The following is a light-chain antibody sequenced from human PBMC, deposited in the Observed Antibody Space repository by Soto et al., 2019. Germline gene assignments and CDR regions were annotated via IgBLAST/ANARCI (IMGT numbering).Light chain of an antibody. CDR2: GTS. J-gene: IGKJ1*01. CDR1: QSASKS. CDR3: QYYNNYSWT. Sequence: DIQMTQSPSTVSASVGDRVTITCRASQSASKSLYLAWYQQKPGKAPNLLIFGTSTLQSGVPLRFRGSGTGTEFTLTISNLQPDDFATYYCQYYNNYSWTFGHGTRVEVK. V-gene: IGKV1-5*01.